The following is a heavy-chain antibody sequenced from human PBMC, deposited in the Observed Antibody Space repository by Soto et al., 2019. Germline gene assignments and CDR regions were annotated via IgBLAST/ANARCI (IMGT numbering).Heavy chain of an antibody. V-gene: IGHV5-51*01. CDR3: AREVDYYDSSGYYYFDY. CDR2: IYPGDSDT. CDR1: GYSFTSYW. D-gene: IGHD3-22*01. Sequence: GESLKISCKGSGYSFTSYWIGWVRQMPGKGLEWMGIIYPGDSDTRYSPSFQGQVTISADKSISTAYLQWSSLKASDTAMYYCAREVDYYDSSGYYYFDYWGQGTLVNVSS. J-gene: IGHJ4*02.